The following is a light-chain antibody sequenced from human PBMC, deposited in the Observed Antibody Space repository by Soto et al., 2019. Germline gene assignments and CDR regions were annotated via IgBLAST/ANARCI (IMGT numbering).Light chain of an antibody. CDR1: SSDVGGYNY. CDR3: SSYAGSSNV. CDR2: EVN. V-gene: IGLV2-8*01. Sequence: QSFLTQPPSASGSPGQSVAIPCTGTSSDVGGYNYVSWYQQHPGKAPKLMIYEVNKRPSGVPDRFSGSKSGNTASLTVSGLQAEDEADYYCSSYAGSSNVFGTGTKVTVL. J-gene: IGLJ1*01.